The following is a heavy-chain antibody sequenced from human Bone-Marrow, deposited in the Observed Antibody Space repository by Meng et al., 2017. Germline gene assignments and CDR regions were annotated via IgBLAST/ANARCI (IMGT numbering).Heavy chain of an antibody. CDR1: GYTFTSYD. CDR3: ARAKPGGLLWFGELPDAFDI. CDR2: MNPNSGNT. V-gene: IGHV1-8*03. Sequence: ASVKVSCKASGYTFTSYDINWVRQATGQGLEWMGWMNPNSGNTGYAQKFQGRVTITRNTSISTAYMELSSLRSEDTAVYYCARAKPGGLLWFGELPDAFDIWGQGTMVTGSS. J-gene: IGHJ3*02. D-gene: IGHD3-10*01.